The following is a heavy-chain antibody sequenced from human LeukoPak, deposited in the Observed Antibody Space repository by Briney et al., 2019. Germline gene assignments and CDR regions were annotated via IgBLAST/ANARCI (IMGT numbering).Heavy chain of an antibody. V-gene: IGHV3-30*03. D-gene: IGHD3-10*01. J-gene: IGHJ6*02. CDR1: GFTFSSYA. CDR3: ARDRLSPGSYYYYYGMDV. Sequence: GGSLRLSCAASGFTFSSYAMSWVRQAPGKGLEWVSVISDDGSDKYYADSVKGRFTISRDNSKNTLYLQMNSLRAEDTAVYYCARDRLSPGSYYYYYGMDVWAKGPRSPSP. CDR2: ISDDGSDK.